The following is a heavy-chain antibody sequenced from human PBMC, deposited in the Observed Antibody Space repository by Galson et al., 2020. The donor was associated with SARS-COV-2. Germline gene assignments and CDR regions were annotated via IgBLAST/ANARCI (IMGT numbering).Heavy chain of an antibody. Sequence: GGSLRLSCAASGFTFSSYAMSWVRQAPGKGLEWVSAISGSGGSTYYADSVKGRFTISRDNSKNTLYLQMNSLRAEDTAVYYCAKDDRSGWLHWYFDLWGRGTLVTVSS. CDR3: AKDDRSGWLHWYFDL. D-gene: IGHD6-19*01. CDR1: GFTFSSYA. CDR2: ISGSGGST. V-gene: IGHV3-23*01. J-gene: IGHJ2*01.